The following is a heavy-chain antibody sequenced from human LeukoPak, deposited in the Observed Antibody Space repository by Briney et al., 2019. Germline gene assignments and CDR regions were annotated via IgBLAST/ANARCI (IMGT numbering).Heavy chain of an antibody. CDR2: IYYSGST. J-gene: IGHJ4*02. V-gene: IGHV4-39*01. D-gene: IGHD4-17*01. CDR3: ATRNGDYPMFQDY. CDR1: GGSISSSSYY. Sequence: SETLSLTCTVSGGSISSSSYYWGWIRQPPGKGLEWIGSIYYSGSTYYNPSLKSRVTISVDTSNNQFSLKLSSVTAADTAVYYCATRNGDYPMFQDYWGQGTLVTVSS.